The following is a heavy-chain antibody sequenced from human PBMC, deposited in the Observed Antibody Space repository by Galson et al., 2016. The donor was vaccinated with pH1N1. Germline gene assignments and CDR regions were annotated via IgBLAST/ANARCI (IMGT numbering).Heavy chain of an antibody. CDR3: ARDSEYSGHEGFH. Sequence: SLRLSCAASGFTFTSYAMHWVRQAPGKGLEWVAVILYDGTNEYYADSVKGRFTTSRDKTQSTMYLQMNSLRTEDTAVYYCARDSEYSGHEGFHWAQGTLVIVSS. CDR1: GFTFTSYA. D-gene: IGHD5-12*01. CDR2: ILYDGTNE. J-gene: IGHJ4*02. V-gene: IGHV3-30*04.